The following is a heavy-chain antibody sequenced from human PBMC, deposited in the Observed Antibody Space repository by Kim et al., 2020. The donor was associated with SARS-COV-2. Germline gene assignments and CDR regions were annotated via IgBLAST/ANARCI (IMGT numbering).Heavy chain of an antibody. D-gene: IGHD6-13*01. CDR3: AKTQQLVHYYYGMDV. V-gene: IGHV3-30*02. Sequence: DCEKGRFTITRNNSKNTLYMQMNSLRSEDTAGYYCAKTQQLVHYYYGMDVWGQGTTVTVSS. J-gene: IGHJ6*02.